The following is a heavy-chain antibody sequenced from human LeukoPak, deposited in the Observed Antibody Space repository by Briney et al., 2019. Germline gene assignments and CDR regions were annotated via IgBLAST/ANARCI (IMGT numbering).Heavy chain of an antibody. CDR1: GFTFSSYD. D-gene: IGHD3-22*01. Sequence: PGRSLRLSCAASGFTFSSYDMHWVRQAPGKGLEWVAVISYDGRNKYYADSVKGRFTISRDNSKNTLYLQMNSLRCEDTAVYYCARANTMIVGPPGYWGQGTLVTVSS. V-gene: IGHV3-30*04. J-gene: IGHJ4*02. CDR2: ISYDGRNK. CDR3: ARANTMIVGPPGY.